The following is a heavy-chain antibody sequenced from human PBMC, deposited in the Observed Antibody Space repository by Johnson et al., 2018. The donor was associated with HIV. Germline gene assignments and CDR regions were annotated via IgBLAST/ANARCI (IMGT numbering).Heavy chain of an antibody. V-gene: IGHV3-30*04. Sequence: QEKLVESGGGVVQPGRSLRLSCAASGFTFSSYAMHWVRQAPGKGLEWVAVISYDGSNKYYADSVKGRFTISRDNSKNTLYLKMSSLRAEDTAVYYCAKDLVVTAPGAFDIWGQGTMVTVSS. CDR3: AKDLVVTAPGAFDI. CDR1: GFTFSSYA. CDR2: ISYDGSNK. D-gene: IGHD2-21*02. J-gene: IGHJ3*02.